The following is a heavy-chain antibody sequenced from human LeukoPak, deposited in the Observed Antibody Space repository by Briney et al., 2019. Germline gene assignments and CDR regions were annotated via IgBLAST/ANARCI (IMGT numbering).Heavy chain of an antibody. D-gene: IGHD3-10*01. J-gene: IGHJ4*02. V-gene: IGHV3-30*01. Sequence: GGSLRLSCAASGFTFSSYAMHWVRQAPGKGLEWVAVISYDGSNKYYADSVKGRFTISRDNSKNTLYLQMNSLRAEDTAVYYCARDSTYYYDSGSSGPHYFDNWGQGTLVTVSS. CDR2: ISYDGSNK. CDR3: ARDSTYYYDSGSSGPHYFDN. CDR1: GFTFSSYA.